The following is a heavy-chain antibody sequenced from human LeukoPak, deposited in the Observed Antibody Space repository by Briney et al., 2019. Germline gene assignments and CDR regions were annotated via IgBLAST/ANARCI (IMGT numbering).Heavy chain of an antibody. Sequence: PGGSLRLSCAASGSTFSSYAMHWVRQAPGKGLEWVAVISYDGSNKYYADSVKGRFTISRDNSKNTLYLQMDSLRAEDTAVYYCARDQLRFLEWLLYYYYGMDVWGQGTTVTVSS. CDR1: GSTFSSYA. D-gene: IGHD3-3*01. CDR3: ARDQLRFLEWLLYYYYGMDV. CDR2: ISYDGSNK. V-gene: IGHV3-30-3*01. J-gene: IGHJ6*02.